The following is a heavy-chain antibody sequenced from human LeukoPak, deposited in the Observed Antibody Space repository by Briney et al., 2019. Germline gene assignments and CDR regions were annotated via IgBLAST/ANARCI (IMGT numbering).Heavy chain of an antibody. CDR1: GGSISSYY. V-gene: IGHV4-59*12. CDR3: ARVGLLWFGELLSAFFDY. J-gene: IGHJ4*02. D-gene: IGHD3-10*01. Sequence: SETLSLTCTVSGGSISSYYWSWIRQPPGKGLEWIGYIYYSGSTNYNPSLKSRVTISVDKSKNQFSLKLSSVTAADTAVYYCARVGLLWFGELLSAFFDYWGQGTLVTVSS. CDR2: IYYSGST.